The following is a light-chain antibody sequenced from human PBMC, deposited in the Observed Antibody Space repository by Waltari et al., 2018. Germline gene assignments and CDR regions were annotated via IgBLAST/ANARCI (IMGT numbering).Light chain of an antibody. V-gene: IGKV1-5*03. CDR2: KAS. CDR3: QQYDSYPPT. Sequence: GDRVTITCRASQSISNWLTWYHQTPGKVPKLLIYKASSLESGVPSRFSGSGSGTEFTLTVSGLQPDDFGTYYCQQYDSYPPTFGGGTKVEIK. CDR1: QSISNW. J-gene: IGKJ4*01.